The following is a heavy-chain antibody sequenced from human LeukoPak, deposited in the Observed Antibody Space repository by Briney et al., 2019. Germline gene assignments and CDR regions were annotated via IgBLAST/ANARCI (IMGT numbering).Heavy chain of an antibody. CDR1: GYTFTDYY. V-gene: IGHV1-2*02. CDR2: INPNSDYT. J-gene: IGHJ4*02. D-gene: IGHD6-19*01. Sequence: GATVKVSCKASGYTFTDYYIHWVRQAPGQGLEWMGWINPNSDYTFYAQKFQGRLTMTTDTSTSTAYLELRTLRSDDTGIYYCARGRDTSGWGACDFDFWGQGTLVTVSS. CDR3: ARGRDTSGWGACDFDF.